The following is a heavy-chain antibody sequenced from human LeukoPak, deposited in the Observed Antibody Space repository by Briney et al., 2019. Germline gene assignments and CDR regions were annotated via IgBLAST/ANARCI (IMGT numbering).Heavy chain of an antibody. CDR3: AKDMAPRIVVVTGDAFDI. V-gene: IGHV3-30*18. Sequence: GGSLRLSCAASGFTFSSYEMNWVRQAPGKGLEWVTLISYDGSNKYYADSVKGRFTISRDNPKNTLYLQMNSLRAEDTAVYYCAKDMAPRIVVVTGDAFDIWGQGTMVTVSS. CDR2: ISYDGSNK. D-gene: IGHD3-22*01. J-gene: IGHJ3*02. CDR1: GFTFSSYE.